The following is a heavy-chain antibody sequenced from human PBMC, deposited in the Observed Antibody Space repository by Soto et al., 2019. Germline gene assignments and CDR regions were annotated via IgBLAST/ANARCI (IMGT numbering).Heavy chain of an antibody. CDR2: ISYDGTNK. CDR3: ARVPTSSNDFDY. Sequence: YLRLSCAASGFTFSTYAMHWVRQAPGKGLEWVAVISYDGTNKYSADSVKGRFTISRDNSKNTMYLQMNSLRAEDTAVYYCARVPTSSNDFDYWGQGTLVTVSS. D-gene: IGHD4-4*01. CDR1: GFTFSTYA. V-gene: IGHV3-30-3*01. J-gene: IGHJ4*02.